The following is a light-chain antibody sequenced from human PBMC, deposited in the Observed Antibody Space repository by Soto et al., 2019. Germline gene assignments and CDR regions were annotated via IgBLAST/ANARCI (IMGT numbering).Light chain of an antibody. V-gene: IGLV2-14*01. CDR3: GSYRRNSTLGV. J-gene: IGLJ3*02. CDR2: EVS. Sequence: QSALTQPASVSGSPGQSVTISCTGTSSDVGGYKYVSWYQQYPGKAPKLMIYEVSNRPSGVSDRFSGSKSGNTASLTISGLQAEDEADYYCGSYRRNSTLGVFGGGTKLTVL. CDR1: SSDVGGYKY.